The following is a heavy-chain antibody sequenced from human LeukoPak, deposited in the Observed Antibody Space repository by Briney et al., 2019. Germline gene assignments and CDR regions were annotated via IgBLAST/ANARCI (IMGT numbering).Heavy chain of an antibody. V-gene: IGHV4-39*01. CDR2: IYYSGST. CDR3: ARHRRDGRYSHAFDI. J-gene: IGHJ3*02. CDR1: GGSIRSSSYY. Sequence: SETLSLTCTVSGGSIRSSSYYWGWIHQPPGKGLEWIGSIYYSGSTYYNPSLKSRVTISVDTSKNQFSLKLSSVTAADTAVYYCARHRRDGRYSHAFDIWGQGTMVTVSS. D-gene: IGHD5-18*01.